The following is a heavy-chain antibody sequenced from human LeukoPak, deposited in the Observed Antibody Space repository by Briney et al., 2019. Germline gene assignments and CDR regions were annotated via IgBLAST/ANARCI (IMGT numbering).Heavy chain of an antibody. D-gene: IGHD3-22*01. CDR1: GGTFSSYA. J-gene: IGHJ4*02. CDR3: ARAIYDSSGYYRYYFDY. V-gene: IGHV1-69*05. Sequence: SSVKVSCKASGGTFSSYAISWVRQAPGQGLEWMGRIIPIFGTANYAQKFQGRVTITTDESTSTAYMELSSPRSEDTAVYYCARAIYDSSGYYRYYFDYWGQGTLVTVSS. CDR2: IIPIFGTA.